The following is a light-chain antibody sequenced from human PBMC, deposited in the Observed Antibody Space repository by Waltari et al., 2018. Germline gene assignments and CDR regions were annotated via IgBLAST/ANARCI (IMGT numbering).Light chain of an antibody. V-gene: IGKV1-39*01. CDR2: AAS. CDR1: QTIRSY. Sequence: DIQMTQSPSSLSASIGDRVTITCRASQTIRSYLNWYQQKPAKAPKFQIYAASTLLSGVPSRFSGSGSGTDFTLTISSLQPEDFATYYCQQTYTAPYTFGQGTKVEIK. CDR3: QQTYTAPYT. J-gene: IGKJ2*01.